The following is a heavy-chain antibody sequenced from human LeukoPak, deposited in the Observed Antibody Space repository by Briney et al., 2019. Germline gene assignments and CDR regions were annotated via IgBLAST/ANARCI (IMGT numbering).Heavy chain of an antibody. D-gene: IGHD5-18*01. CDR1: GGSISSYY. CDR2: IYYSGST. Sequence: TSETLSLTCTVSGGSISSYYWSWIRQPPGKGLEWIGYIYYSGSTNYNPSLKSRVTISVDTSKNQFSLKLSSVTAADTAVYYCARVPYSYGYPADYYYMDVWGKGTTVTVSS. CDR3: ARVPYSYGYPADYYYMDV. V-gene: IGHV4-59*01. J-gene: IGHJ6*03.